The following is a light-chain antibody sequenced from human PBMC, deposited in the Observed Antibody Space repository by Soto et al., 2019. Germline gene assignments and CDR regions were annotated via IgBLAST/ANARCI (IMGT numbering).Light chain of an antibody. CDR3: QSYDSSLSGSTV. Sequence: QSALTQPPSVSGAPGQRVTISCTGTSSNIGAGYDVHWYQQFSGTAPKLLIYDNNNRPSGVPDRFSASKSGTSASLAITGLQAEDEADYYCQSYDSSLSGSTVFGTGTKLTVL. CDR1: SSNIGAGYD. V-gene: IGLV1-40*01. CDR2: DNN. J-gene: IGLJ1*01.